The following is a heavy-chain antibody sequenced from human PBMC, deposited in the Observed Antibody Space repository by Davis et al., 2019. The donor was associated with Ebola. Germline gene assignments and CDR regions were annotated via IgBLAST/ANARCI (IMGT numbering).Heavy chain of an antibody. D-gene: IGHD3-16*01. CDR1: GFTFSNYW. J-gene: IGHJ4*02. CDR3: ARKSTFFDY. V-gene: IGHV3-7*03. Sequence: PGGSLRLSCAASGFTFSNYWMSWVRQAPGKGLEWVANIKQDGSEKYYVDSVKGRFTISRDNTKNSLYLQMNSLRAEDTAVYYCARKSTFFDYWGQGTRVTVSS. CDR2: IKQDGSEK.